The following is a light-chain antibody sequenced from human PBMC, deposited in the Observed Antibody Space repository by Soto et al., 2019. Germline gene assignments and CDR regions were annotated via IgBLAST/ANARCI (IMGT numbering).Light chain of an antibody. CDR2: RNS. CDR1: SSNIGSNY. J-gene: IGLJ1*01. V-gene: IGLV1-47*01. CDR3: AAWDDSLSGHYV. Sequence: QSVLTQPPSASGTPGQRVTISCSGSSSNIGSNYVYWYQQLPGKAPKLVIYRNSQRPSGVPDRCSGSKSGTSASLAISGLRSEDEGDYYCAAWDDSLSGHYVFATGTKVTVL.